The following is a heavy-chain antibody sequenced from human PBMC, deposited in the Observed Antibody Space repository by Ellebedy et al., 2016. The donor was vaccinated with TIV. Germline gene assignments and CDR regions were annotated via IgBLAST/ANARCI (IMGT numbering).Heavy chain of an antibody. CDR1: GFNFSSYW. CDR2: IRQEGDEI. CDR3: ARRASYGDYAVQVNPWFDP. Sequence: GESLKISCAASGFNFSSYWMAWVRQAPGKGLEWVAKIRQEGDEIYYVESVKGRFTISRDNAKNSLILQMNSLRVDDTAVYYCARRASYGDYAVQVNPWFDPWGQGTLVTVSS. D-gene: IGHD4-17*01. V-gene: IGHV3-7*01. J-gene: IGHJ5*02.